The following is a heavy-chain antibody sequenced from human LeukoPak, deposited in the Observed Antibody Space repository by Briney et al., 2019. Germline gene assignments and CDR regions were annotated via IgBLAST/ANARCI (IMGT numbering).Heavy chain of an antibody. CDR2: IIPIFGTA. Sequence: SVKVSCKASGYIFTSYAISWVRQAPGQGLEWMGGIIPIFGTANYAQKFQGRVTITADESTSTAYMELSSLRSEDTAVYYCARVVVGASLSSWGQGTLVTVSS. V-gene: IGHV1-69*13. D-gene: IGHD1-26*01. CDR3: ARVVVGASLSS. CDR1: GYIFTSYA. J-gene: IGHJ4*02.